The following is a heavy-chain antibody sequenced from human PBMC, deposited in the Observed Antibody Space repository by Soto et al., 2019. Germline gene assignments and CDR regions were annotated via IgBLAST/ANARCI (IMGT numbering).Heavy chain of an antibody. CDR3: ARVGSSGSYYFDY. CDR2: IYNSGTT. V-gene: IGHV4-30-4*01. J-gene: IGHJ4*02. CDR1: GGSITSGDYY. Sequence: SETLSLTCTVSGGSITSGDYYWSWLRQPPGKGLEWIGYIYNSGTTDYNPSLKSRLTISEDESKNQFSLRLRSVTAADTAVYYCARVGSSGSYYFDYWGQGTLVTVSS. D-gene: IGHD6-19*01.